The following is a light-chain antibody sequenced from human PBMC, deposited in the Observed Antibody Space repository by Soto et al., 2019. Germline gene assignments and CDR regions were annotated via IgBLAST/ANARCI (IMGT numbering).Light chain of an antibody. CDR2: EVS. Sequence: QSALTQPASVSGSPGQSITISCTGTTSDAGAYNYVSWFQQHPGKAPKLLIYEVSKRPSGVSNRFSGSKSGNTASLTISGLQAEDEADYHCSSYTSRTNWVFGGGTKLTVL. CDR1: TSDAGAYNY. CDR3: SSYTSRTNWV. V-gene: IGLV2-14*01. J-gene: IGLJ3*02.